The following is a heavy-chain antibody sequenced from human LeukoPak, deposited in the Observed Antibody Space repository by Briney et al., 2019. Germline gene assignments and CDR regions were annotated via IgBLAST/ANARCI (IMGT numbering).Heavy chain of an antibody. D-gene: IGHD1-26*01. CDR2: IIPIFGTA. Sequence: ASVKVSCKARGGTFSSYAISWVRQAPGQGLEWMGGIIPIFGTANYAQKFQGRVTITADESTSTAYMELSSLRSEDTAVYYCARDGVGATSVYWGQGTLVTVSS. CDR3: ARDGVGATSVY. V-gene: IGHV1-69*01. J-gene: IGHJ4*02. CDR1: GGTFSSYA.